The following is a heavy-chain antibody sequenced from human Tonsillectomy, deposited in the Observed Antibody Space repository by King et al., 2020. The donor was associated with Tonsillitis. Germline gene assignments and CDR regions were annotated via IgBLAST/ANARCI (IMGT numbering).Heavy chain of an antibody. Sequence: VQLVESGGGVVQPGGSLRLSCASSGFDFSSYAMHWVRQAPGKGLEWVAVISFDASREKYADSVKGRFTISRDNSKNTLYLQMNSLRAEDTAVYYCARGRLYTSDWGIDYWGQGSLVTVSS. J-gene: IGHJ4*02. D-gene: IGHD6-19*01. CDR1: GFDFSSYA. V-gene: IGHV3-30*19. CDR2: ISFDASRE. CDR3: ARGRLYTSDWGIDY.